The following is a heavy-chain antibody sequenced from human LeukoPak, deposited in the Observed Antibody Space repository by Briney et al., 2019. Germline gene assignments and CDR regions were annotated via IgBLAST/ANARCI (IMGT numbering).Heavy chain of an antibody. CDR1: GFTFDDYG. Sequence: GGSLRLSCAASGFTFDDYGMSWVRQAPGKGLEWVSGISGSGGSTYYADSVKGRFTISRDNSKNTLYLQMNSLRAEDTAVYYCAKQEVTTTDNWFDPWGQGTLVTVSS. V-gene: IGHV3-23*01. CDR3: AKQEVTTTDNWFDP. D-gene: IGHD4-17*01. CDR2: ISGSGGST. J-gene: IGHJ5*02.